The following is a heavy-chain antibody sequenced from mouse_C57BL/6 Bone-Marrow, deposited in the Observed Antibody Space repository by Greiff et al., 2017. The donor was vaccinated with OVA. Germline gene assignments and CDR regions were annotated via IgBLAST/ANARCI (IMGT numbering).Heavy chain of an antibody. CDR1: GFTFSSYA. Sequence: EVQGVESGGGLVKPGGSLKLSCAASGFTFSSYAMSWVRQTPEKRLEWVATISDGGSYTYYPDNVKGRFTISRDNAKNNLYLQMSHLKSEDTAMYYCARDPITTVLDYWGQGTTLTVSS. J-gene: IGHJ2*01. CDR2: ISDGGSYT. D-gene: IGHD1-1*01. V-gene: IGHV5-4*01. CDR3: ARDPITTVLDY.